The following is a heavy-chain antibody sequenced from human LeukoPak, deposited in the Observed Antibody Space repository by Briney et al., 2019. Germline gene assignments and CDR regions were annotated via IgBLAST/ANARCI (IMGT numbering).Heavy chain of an antibody. J-gene: IGHJ4*02. CDR1: GFTFSAYW. D-gene: IGHD2-15*01. Sequence: AGGSLRLSCAASGFTFSAYWMSWVRQAPGKGLEWLANIKQDGSDKQYVDSVKGRFTISRDNAKNSLYLQMNSLRAEDTAVYYCARDRGYCSGGSCYSPVGYFDYWGQGTLVTVSS. CDR3: ARDRGYCSGGSCYSPVGYFDY. V-gene: IGHV3-7*01. CDR2: IKQDGSDK.